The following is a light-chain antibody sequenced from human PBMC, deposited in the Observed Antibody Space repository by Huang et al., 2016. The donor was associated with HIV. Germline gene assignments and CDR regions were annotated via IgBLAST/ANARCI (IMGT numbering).Light chain of an antibody. J-gene: IGKJ2*01. CDR2: AAS. CDR3: QQYNRYPYT. CDR1: QGISNY. V-gene: IGKV1-16*02. Sequence: DIQMTQSPSSLSASVGDRVTITCRASQGISNYLSWFQQKPGKAPTSLIYAASNLQSGVPSNFSGSGFGTDFTLTISNLQPEDFATYYCQQYNRYPYTFGQGTKLEIK.